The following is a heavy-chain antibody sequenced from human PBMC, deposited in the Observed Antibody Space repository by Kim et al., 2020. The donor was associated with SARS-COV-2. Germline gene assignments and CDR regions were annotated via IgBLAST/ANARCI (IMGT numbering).Heavy chain of an antibody. D-gene: IGHD6-19*01. CDR1: GGSFSGYY. V-gene: IGHV4-34*01. CDR2: INHSGST. Sequence: SETLSLTCAVYGGSFSGYYWSWIRQPPGKGLEWIGEINHSGSTNYNPSLKSRVTISVDTSKNQFSLKLSSVTAADTAVYYCARAVAGGAWFDPWGQGTL. J-gene: IGHJ5*02. CDR3: ARAVAGGAWFDP.